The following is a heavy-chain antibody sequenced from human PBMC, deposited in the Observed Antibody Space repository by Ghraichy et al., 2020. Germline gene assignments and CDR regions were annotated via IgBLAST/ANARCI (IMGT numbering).Heavy chain of an antibody. CDR2: VIPIFGIA. Sequence: SVKVSCKASGGTFSSYAISWVRQAPGQGLEWMGGVIPIFGIANYAQKFQGRVTITADKSTSTAYMELSSLRSEDTAVYYCARGNCSGGSCYSWFDPWGQGTLVTVSS. D-gene: IGHD2-15*01. J-gene: IGHJ5*02. CDR3: ARGNCSGGSCYSWFDP. CDR1: GGTFSSYA. V-gene: IGHV1-69*10.